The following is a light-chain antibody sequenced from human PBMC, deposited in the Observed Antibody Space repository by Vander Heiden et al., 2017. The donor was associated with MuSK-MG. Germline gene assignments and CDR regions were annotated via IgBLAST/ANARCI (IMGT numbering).Light chain of an antibody. Sequence: DIQMTQSPSSLSASVGDRVTITCRASQSVSRHLNWYQQKPGKAPNLLIFASSSFQSGVPSRFSGSGSGTDFTRTISGLQPEDFAIYYCHQTDSSPLAFGQGTLLEIK. CDR2: ASS. CDR1: QSVSRH. CDR3: HQTDSSPLA. J-gene: IGKJ5*01. V-gene: IGKV1-39*01.